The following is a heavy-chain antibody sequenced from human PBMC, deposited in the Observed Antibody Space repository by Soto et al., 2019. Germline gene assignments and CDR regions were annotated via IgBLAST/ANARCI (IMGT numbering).Heavy chain of an antibody. J-gene: IGHJ4*02. CDR1: GGSFSGYY. CDR2: INHSGST. Sequence: SETLSLTCAVYGGSFSGYYWSWIRQPPGKGLEWIGEINHSGSTNYNPSLKSRVTISVDTSKNQFSLKLSSVTAADTAVYYCARVASPRGYSGYGRNHFDYWGQGTLVTVSS. V-gene: IGHV4-34*01. D-gene: IGHD5-12*01. CDR3: ARVASPRGYSGYGRNHFDY.